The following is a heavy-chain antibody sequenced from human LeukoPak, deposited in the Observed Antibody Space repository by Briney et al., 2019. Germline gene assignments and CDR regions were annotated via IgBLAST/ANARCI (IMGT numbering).Heavy chain of an antibody. V-gene: IGHV1-8*03. J-gene: IGHJ3*02. Sequence: ASVKVSCKASGYTFTSYDINWVRQATGQGLEWMGWMNPNSGNTGYAQKFQGRVTITRNTSISTAYMELSSLRSEDTAVYYCAGSIAAAGTDAFDIWGQGTMVTVSS. D-gene: IGHD6-13*01. CDR2: MNPNSGNT. CDR3: AGSIAAAGTDAFDI. CDR1: GYTFTSYD.